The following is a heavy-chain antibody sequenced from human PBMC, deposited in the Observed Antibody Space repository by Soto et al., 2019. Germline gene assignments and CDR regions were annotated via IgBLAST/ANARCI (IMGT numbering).Heavy chain of an antibody. V-gene: IGHV3-66*01. CDR2: IYSGGST. Sequence: PGGSLRLSCAASGFTVSSNYMSWVRQAPGKGLEWVSVIYSGGSTYYADSVKGRFTISRDNSKNTLYLQMNSLRAEDTAVYYCARVPSSGDYYYYMDVWGKGTTVTVSS. J-gene: IGHJ6*03. CDR1: GFTVSSNY. D-gene: IGHD4-17*01. CDR3: ARVPSSGDYYYYMDV.